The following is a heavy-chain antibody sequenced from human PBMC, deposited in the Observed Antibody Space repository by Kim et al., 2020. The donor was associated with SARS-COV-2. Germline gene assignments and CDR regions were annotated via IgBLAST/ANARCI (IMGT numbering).Heavy chain of an antibody. D-gene: IGHD6-19*01. CDR1: GGSFSGYY. CDR3: SRPSSGSSGWGYYFDY. V-gene: IGHV4-34*01. Sequence: SETLSLTCAVYGGSFSGYYWSWIRQPPGKGLEWIGEINHSGSTNYNPSLKSRVTISVDTSTNQFSLKLSSVTAADTAVYYCSRPSSGSSGWGYYFDYWGQGTLVTVSS. J-gene: IGHJ4*02. CDR2: INHSGST.